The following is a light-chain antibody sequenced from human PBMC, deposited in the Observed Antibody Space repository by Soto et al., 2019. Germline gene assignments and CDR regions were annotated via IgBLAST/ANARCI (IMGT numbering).Light chain of an antibody. CDR3: QPYGSSPSYT. J-gene: IGKJ2*01. CDR2: CAP. CDR1: QSVSSSY. V-gene: IGKV3-20*01. Sequence: EIVLTQSPGTLSLSPGERATLSCRASQSVSSSYLAWYQQKPGQAPRLLIYCAPSRPTGIPDRFSGSGSGTDFTLTISRLEPEDFAMYYCQPYGSSPSYTFGQGTKLEIK.